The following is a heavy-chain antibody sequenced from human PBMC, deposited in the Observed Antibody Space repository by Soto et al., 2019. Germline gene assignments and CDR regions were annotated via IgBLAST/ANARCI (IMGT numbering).Heavy chain of an antibody. V-gene: IGHV1-69*13. D-gene: IGHD3-3*01. CDR1: GGTLNNYA. CDR2: ILPVSAPP. CDR3: ATDSNYDVSNSF. J-gene: IGHJ4*02. Sequence: SVKVSCKASGGTLNNYAINWVRQAPGQGLEWMGGILPVSAPPDYAQKFQGRVSITADHSTSTVYMELSRLKSDDTAVYFCATDSNYDVSNSFWGQGTLVTRLL.